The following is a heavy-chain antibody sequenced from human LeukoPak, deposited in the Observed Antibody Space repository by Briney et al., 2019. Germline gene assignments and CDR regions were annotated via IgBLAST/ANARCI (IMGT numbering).Heavy chain of an antibody. J-gene: IGHJ5*02. CDR3: AKDRSGTFDP. CDR1: GFTFSSYG. Sequence: GGSLRLSCAASGFTFSSYGMHWVRQAPGKGLEWVAVISYDGSKKYYADSVKGRFTISRDNSKNTLYLQMNSLRAEDTAVYYCAKDRSGTFDPWGQGTLVTVSS. D-gene: IGHD3-10*01. V-gene: IGHV3-30*18. CDR2: ISYDGSKK.